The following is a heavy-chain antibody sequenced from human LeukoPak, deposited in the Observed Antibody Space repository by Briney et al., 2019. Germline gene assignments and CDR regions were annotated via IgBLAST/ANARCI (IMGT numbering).Heavy chain of an antibody. CDR3: ARGNSSQWLAYNY. V-gene: IGHV1-8*01. D-gene: IGHD6-19*01. CDR1: GYTFTSYN. Sequence: ASVKVSCKASGYTFTSYNINWVRQATGQRLEWMGWMNPNSGNTGYAQKFQGRVTMTRNTSISTAYMELSSLRSEDTALYYCARGNSSQWLAYNYWGQGTLVTVSS. CDR2: MNPNSGNT. J-gene: IGHJ4*02.